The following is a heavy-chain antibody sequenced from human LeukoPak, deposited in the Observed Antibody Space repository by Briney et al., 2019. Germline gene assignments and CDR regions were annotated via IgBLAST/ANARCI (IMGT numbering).Heavy chain of an antibody. CDR1: GFSFANYA. CDR2: ITASGATT. CDR3: ARGPGRGYSYGAYFDY. J-gene: IGHJ4*02. Sequence: PGGSLRLSCAASGFSFANYAMTWVRQAPGEGLEWVSTITASGATTYYADSVKGRFTISRDNAKNSLYLRMNSLRAEDTAVYYCARGPGRGYSYGAYFDYWGQGTLVTVSS. V-gene: IGHV3-23*01. D-gene: IGHD5-18*01.